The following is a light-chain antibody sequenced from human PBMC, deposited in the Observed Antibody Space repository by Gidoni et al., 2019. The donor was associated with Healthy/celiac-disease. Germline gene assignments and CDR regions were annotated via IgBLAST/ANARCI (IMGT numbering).Light chain of an antibody. J-gene: IGKJ1*01. Sequence: EFELTHSPGTLSLSPGERATLSCRASQSVSSSYLAWYQQKPGQAPRLLIYGASSRATGIPDRFSSSGSGTDFTLTISRLEPEDFAVYYCQQYGSSPWTFGQGTKVEVK. CDR1: QSVSSSY. CDR3: QQYGSSPWT. V-gene: IGKV3-20*01. CDR2: GAS.